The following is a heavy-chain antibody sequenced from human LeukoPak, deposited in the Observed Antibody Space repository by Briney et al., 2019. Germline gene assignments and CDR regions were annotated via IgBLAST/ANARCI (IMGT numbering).Heavy chain of an antibody. CDR3: ARDSLNSGSYSVDYYMDV. J-gene: IGHJ6*03. Sequence: SVKVSXKASGGTFSMHGISWVRQAPGQGPEWMGRIIPIFGTVNYSQKFQGGVTITTDESTSTAYMELSSLRSEDTAVYYCARDSLNSGSYSVDYYMDVWGKGTTVTVSS. V-gene: IGHV1-69*05. CDR2: IIPIFGTV. CDR1: GGTFSMHG. D-gene: IGHD1-26*01.